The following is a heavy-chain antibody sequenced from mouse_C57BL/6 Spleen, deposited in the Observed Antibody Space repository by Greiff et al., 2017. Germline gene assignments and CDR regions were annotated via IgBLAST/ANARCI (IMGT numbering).Heavy chain of an antibody. J-gene: IGHJ2*01. V-gene: IGHV1-53*01. CDR1: GYTFTSYW. CDR2: INPSNGGT. Sequence: QVQLQQPGPELVKPGASVKLSCKASGYTFTSYWMNWVKQRPGQGLEWIGNINPSNGGTNYNEKFKSKATLTVDKSSSTAYMHLSSLTSEDSAVYDCARSGINTVVDYWGQGTTLTVSS. D-gene: IGHD1-1*01. CDR3: ARSGINTVVDY.